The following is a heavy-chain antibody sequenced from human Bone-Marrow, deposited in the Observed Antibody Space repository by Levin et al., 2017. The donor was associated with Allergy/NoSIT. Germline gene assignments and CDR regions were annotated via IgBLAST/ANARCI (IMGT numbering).Heavy chain of an antibody. J-gene: IGHJ5*02. Sequence: PGESLKISCAASGLTFSGYALHWVRQAPGKGMEWVAAISYAESYEYYADSVRGRFTISRDNSKNTLYLQMNSLRAEDTAVYYCARKDDYSGSGSSLDLWGQGTLVTVSS. CDR2: ISYAESYE. V-gene: IGHV3-30-3*01. CDR3: ARKDDYSGSGSSLDL. CDR1: GLTFSGYA. D-gene: IGHD3-10*01.